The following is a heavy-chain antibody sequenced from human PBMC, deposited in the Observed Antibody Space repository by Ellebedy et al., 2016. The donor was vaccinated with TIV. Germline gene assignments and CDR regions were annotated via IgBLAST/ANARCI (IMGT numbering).Heavy chain of an antibody. CDR3: ARWFGELLYVRWFDP. Sequence: SETLSLTYTVSGGSISRSSYYWGWIRQPPQKGLEWIGSIYYTGSSFYNPSFKSRVTISVDTSKSQFSLRLTSVTAADTAVYYCARWFGELLYVRWFDPWGQGTLVTVSS. CDR2: IYYTGSS. J-gene: IGHJ5*02. V-gene: IGHV4-39*01. D-gene: IGHD3-10*01. CDR1: GGSISRSSYY.